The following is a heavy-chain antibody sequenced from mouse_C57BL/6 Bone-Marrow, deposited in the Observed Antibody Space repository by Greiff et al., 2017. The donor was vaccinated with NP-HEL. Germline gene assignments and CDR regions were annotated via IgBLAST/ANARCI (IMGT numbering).Heavy chain of an antibody. CDR3: AIYYDYNYCDY. J-gene: IGHJ2*01. CDR2: INPNNGGT. Sequence: VQLKQSGPELVKPGASVKMSCKASGYTFTDYNMHWVKQSHGKSLEWIGYINPNNGGTSYNQKFKGKATLTVNKSSSTAYMELRSLTSEDSAVYYCAIYYDYNYCDYWGQGTTLTVSS. D-gene: IGHD2-4*01. V-gene: IGHV1-22*01. CDR1: GYTFTDYN.